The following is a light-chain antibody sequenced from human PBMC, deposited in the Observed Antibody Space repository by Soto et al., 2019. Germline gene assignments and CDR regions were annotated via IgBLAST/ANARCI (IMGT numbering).Light chain of an antibody. CDR2: KAS. CDR1: QTIFSW. Sequence: FQMTQSPSTLSASVGDRVSITCRASQTIFSWLAWYQQKPGKAPKLLIYKASSLESGVPSRYSGSGSGTEFTLTISGLQPDDFATYFCQQYNSDPYSFGQGTKLEIK. CDR3: QQYNSDPYS. J-gene: IGKJ2*03. V-gene: IGKV1-5*03.